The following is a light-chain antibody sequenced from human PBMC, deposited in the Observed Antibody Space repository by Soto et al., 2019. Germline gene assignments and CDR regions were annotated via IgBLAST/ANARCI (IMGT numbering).Light chain of an antibody. CDR2: KAS. J-gene: IGKJ1*01. CDR1: ESISGW. CDR3: QQYNSYPRT. Sequence: DIQMTQSPSTLSASVGDRVTITGRASESISGWLAWYQQKAGKAPKLVIFKASTLESGVPSRFSGSGSGTEFTLSISSLQPDDFATYYCQQYNSYPRTFGHGTKVEIK. V-gene: IGKV1-5*03.